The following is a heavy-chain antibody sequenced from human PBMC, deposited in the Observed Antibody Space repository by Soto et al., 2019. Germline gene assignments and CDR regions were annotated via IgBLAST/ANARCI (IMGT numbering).Heavy chain of an antibody. CDR1: GFTFSSYG. D-gene: IGHD3-10*01. Sequence: SLRLSCAASGFTFSSYGMHWVRQAPGKGLEWVAVISYDGSNKYYADSVKGRFTISRDNSKNTLYLQMNSLRAEDTAVYYCAKGWYYYGSGSYTLDYWGQGTLVTVSS. V-gene: IGHV3-30*18. CDR3: AKGWYYYGSGSYTLDY. J-gene: IGHJ4*02. CDR2: ISYDGSNK.